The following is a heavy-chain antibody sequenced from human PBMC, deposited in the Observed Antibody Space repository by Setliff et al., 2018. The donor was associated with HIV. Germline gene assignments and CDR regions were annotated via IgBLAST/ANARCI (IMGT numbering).Heavy chain of an antibody. Sequence: SETLSLTCTVSGGSISSSGYYWGWIRQPPGKGLEWIGSIYYSGSTCYNPSLRSRVTISADTSKNQFSLRLSSVIAADTAVYYCARRYSYGFGYWGQGTQVTV. CDR2: IYYSGST. V-gene: IGHV4-39*01. CDR1: GGSISSSGYY. D-gene: IGHD5-18*01. CDR3: ARRYSYGFGY. J-gene: IGHJ4*02.